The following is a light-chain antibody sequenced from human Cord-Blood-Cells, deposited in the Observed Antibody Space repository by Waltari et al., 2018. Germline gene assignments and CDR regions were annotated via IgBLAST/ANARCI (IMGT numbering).Light chain of an antibody. Sequence: EIVLTQSPATLSLSPGERATLSCRASQSVSSYLAWYQQKPGKAPRLLIYDASNRATGIPARFSGSRSGTDFTLTIISLEPEEFAVYYCQQRSNWPPITFGQVTRLEIK. J-gene: IGKJ5*01. CDR3: QQRSNWPPIT. CDR2: DAS. V-gene: IGKV3-11*01. CDR1: QSVSSY.